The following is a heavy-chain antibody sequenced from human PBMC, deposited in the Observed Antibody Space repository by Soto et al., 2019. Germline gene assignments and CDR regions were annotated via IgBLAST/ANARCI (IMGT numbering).Heavy chain of an antibody. CDR3: ARDLSQPVVSYDSSGYPLGTNDY. J-gene: IGHJ4*02. V-gene: IGHV4-4*02. Sequence: SETLSLTCAVSGGSLSSSDWWSWVRQPPGKGLEWIGEIYHSGSTNYNPSLKSRVTISVDKSKNQFSLKLSSVTAADTAVYYCARDLSQPVVSYDSSGYPLGTNDYWGQGTLVTVSS. CDR2: IYHSGST. CDR1: GGSLSSSDW. D-gene: IGHD3-22*01.